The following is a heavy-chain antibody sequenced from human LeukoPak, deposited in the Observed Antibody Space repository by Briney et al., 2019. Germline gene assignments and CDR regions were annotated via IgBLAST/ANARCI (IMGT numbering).Heavy chain of an antibody. CDR3: ARSNCSTTDCLFNAFDI. V-gene: IGHV3-64*02. Sequence: GGSLRLSCAASGCTFNSYAMHWVRQAPGKGLEYVSVIGSNGGSTYYADSVKGRFTISRDNSKNTLYLQMGSLRAEDMAVYYCARSNCSTTDCLFNAFDIWGQGTMVTVSS. CDR2: IGSNGGST. J-gene: IGHJ3*02. CDR1: GCTFNSYA. D-gene: IGHD2-2*01.